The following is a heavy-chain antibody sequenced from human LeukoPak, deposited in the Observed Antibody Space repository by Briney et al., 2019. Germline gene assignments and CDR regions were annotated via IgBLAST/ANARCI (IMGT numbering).Heavy chain of an antibody. CDR3: ARDAVAMVYYDFWSGYSSNYFDY. CDR1: GFTFSSYA. V-gene: IGHV3-30-3*01. CDR2: ISYDGSNK. J-gene: IGHJ4*02. Sequence: GGSLRLSCAASGFTFSSYAMHWVRQAPGKGLEWVAVISYDGSNKYYADSVKGRFTISRDNSKNTLYLQMNSLRAEDTAVYYCARDAVAMVYYDFWSGYSSNYFDYWGQGTLVTVSS. D-gene: IGHD3-3*01.